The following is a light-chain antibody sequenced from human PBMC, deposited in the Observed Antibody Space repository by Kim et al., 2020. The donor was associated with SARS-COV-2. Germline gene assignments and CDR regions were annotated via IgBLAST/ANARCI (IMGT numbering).Light chain of an antibody. CDR3: QQYNSYWGYT. CDR2: TAS. CDR1: QSISSW. Sequence: DIQMTQSPSTLSASVGDRVTITCRASQSISSWLAWYQQKPGKAPKLLIYTASSLESGVPSRFSGSGSGTEFTLTISSLQPDDFATYYCQQYNSYWGYTFGQGTKLEI. J-gene: IGKJ2*01. V-gene: IGKV1-5*03.